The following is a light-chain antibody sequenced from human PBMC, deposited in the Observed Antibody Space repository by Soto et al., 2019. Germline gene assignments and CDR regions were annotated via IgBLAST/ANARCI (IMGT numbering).Light chain of an antibody. Sequence: ELVLTQSPGTLSLSPGESATLSCRGSQSVSSSKLAWYTPKPGQAPRLLIYAASSRATGIPDRLRGSMSGTAFTLTLSRLEPEDWAVYDCQQYGSSPRTFGQGTKVDIK. CDR2: AAS. V-gene: IGKV3-20*01. J-gene: IGKJ1*01. CDR1: QSVSSSK. CDR3: QQYGSSPRT.